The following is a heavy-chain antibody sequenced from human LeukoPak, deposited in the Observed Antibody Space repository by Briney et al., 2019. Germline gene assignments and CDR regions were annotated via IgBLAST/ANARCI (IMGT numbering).Heavy chain of an antibody. D-gene: IGHD3-10*01. V-gene: IGHV4-4*07. Sequence: SETLSLTCTVSGGSISSYYWSWIRQPAGKGLEWIGRIYTSGSTNYNPSLKSRVTMSVDTSKNQFSLKLSSVTAADTAVYYCARDNIWFGELLSQYYFDYWGQGTLATVSS. J-gene: IGHJ4*02. CDR2: IYTSGST. CDR1: GGSISSYY. CDR3: ARDNIWFGELLSQYYFDY.